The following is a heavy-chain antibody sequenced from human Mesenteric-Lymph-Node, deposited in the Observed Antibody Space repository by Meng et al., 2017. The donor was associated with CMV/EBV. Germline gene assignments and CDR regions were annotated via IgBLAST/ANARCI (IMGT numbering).Heavy chain of an antibody. J-gene: IGHJ4*02. Sequence: GESLKISCAASGFTFSSYAMSWVRQAPGKGLEWVSRINSDGSSTSYADSVKGRFTISRDNAKNTLYLQMNSLRAEDTAVYYCARVGAEGCWGQGTLVTVSS. CDR2: INSDGSST. V-gene: IGHV3-74*01. CDR1: GFTFSSYA. CDR3: ARVGAEGC. D-gene: IGHD3-10*01.